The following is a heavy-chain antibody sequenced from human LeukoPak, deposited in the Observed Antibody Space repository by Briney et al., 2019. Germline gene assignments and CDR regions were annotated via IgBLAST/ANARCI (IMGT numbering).Heavy chain of an antibody. D-gene: IGHD7-27*01. Sequence: ASVKVSCKAPGYTFTGHYMHWVRQAPGQGLEWMGWIKPDTGVTYYAQNFQGRFTMTTDTSISTVYMELSSLRSDDTAVYYCARDNNWGPDYWGQGTLVTVSS. J-gene: IGHJ4*02. V-gene: IGHV1-2*02. CDR3: ARDNNWGPDY. CDR1: GYTFTGHY. CDR2: IKPDTGVT.